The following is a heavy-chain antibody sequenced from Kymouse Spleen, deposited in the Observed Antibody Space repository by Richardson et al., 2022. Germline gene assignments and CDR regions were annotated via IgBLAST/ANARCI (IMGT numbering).Heavy chain of an antibody. Sequence: EVQLVESGGGLVQPGRSLRLSCAASGFTFDDYAMHWVRQAPGKGLEWVSGISWNSGSIGYADSVKGRFTISRDNAKNSLYLQMNSLRAEDTALYYCAKDGDYGSGSYNYYYYGMDVWGQGTTVTVSS. V-gene: IGHV3-9*01. CDR1: GFTFDDYA. J-gene: IGHJ6*02. D-gene: IGHD3-10*01. CDR3: AKDGDYGSGSYNYYYYGMDV. CDR2: ISWNSGSI.